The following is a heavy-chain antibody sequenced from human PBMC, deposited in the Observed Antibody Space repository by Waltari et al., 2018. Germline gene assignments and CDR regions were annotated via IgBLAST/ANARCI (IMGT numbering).Heavy chain of an antibody. CDR3: GKGEVWIGSAGTDV. CDR2: IAASGTST. D-gene: IGHD2-2*03. CDR1: GFLFKGYA. J-gene: IGHJ6*04. Sequence: EVQLVETGGGPVQPGGSLRLSCEATGFLFKGYAMSWVRQAPGRGLEWVSSIAASGTSTCYADSVKGRFTISRDNSRNTLDLQMNSMRVEDAAVYYCGKGEVWIGSAGTDVWGKGTTVTVSS. V-gene: IGHV3-23*04.